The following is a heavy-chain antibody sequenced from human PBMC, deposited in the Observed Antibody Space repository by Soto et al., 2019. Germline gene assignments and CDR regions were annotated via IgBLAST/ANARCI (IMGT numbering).Heavy chain of an antibody. CDR3: ARDFRVSRSYYYDSSGYPFDY. CDR1: GYTFISYG. V-gene: IGHV1-18*01. CDR2: ITVNSGNT. J-gene: IGHJ4*02. D-gene: IGHD3-22*01. Sequence: ASVKVSCKASGYTFISYGIGWVRQAPGQGLEWMGWITVNSGNTNYPQKFQGRVTITRDTSASTAYMELSSLRSEDTAVYYCARDFRVSRSYYYDSSGYPFDYWGQGTLVTVSS.